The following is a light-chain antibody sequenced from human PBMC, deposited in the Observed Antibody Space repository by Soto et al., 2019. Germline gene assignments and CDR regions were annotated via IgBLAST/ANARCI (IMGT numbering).Light chain of an antibody. V-gene: IGKV3-15*01. CDR3: QDYNDWRWT. CDR1: QSISSK. CDR2: GAS. Sequence: EIVMTQSPATPSVSPEEGDTLSCRASQSISSKSAWYQQKPGQAPRLPIYGASTRSPGVPARFSGSGSGTEFTLTISSLQSEDLAVYYCQDYNDWRWTFGQGTKVEIK. J-gene: IGKJ1*01.